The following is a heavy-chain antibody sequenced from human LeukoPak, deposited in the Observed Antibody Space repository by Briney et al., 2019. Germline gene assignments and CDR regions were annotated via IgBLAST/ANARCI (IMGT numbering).Heavy chain of an antibody. Sequence: GGSLRLSCAASGFTVSSNYMSWVRQAPGKGLEWVSVIYSGGSTYYADSVKGRFAISRDSSKNTLYLQMNSLRAEDTAVYYCARGISRYYDSSGYPDWGQGALVTVSS. J-gene: IGHJ4*02. D-gene: IGHD3-22*01. CDR2: IYSGGST. V-gene: IGHV3-53*01. CDR1: GFTVSSNY. CDR3: ARGISRYYDSSGYPD.